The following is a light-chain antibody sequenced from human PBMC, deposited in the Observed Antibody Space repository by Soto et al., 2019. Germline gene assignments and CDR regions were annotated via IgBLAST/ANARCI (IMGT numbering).Light chain of an antibody. J-gene: IGLJ1*01. Sequence: QSVLTQPRSVSGSPGQSVTISCTGTSSDVGGYNYVSWYHQHPGKAPKLMIYDVSKRPSGVPDRFSGSKSGNTASLTISGLQAEDEADYYCCSYAGSYTLGVFGTGTKVTVL. CDR2: DVS. CDR1: SSDVGGYNY. V-gene: IGLV2-11*01. CDR3: CSYAGSYTLGV.